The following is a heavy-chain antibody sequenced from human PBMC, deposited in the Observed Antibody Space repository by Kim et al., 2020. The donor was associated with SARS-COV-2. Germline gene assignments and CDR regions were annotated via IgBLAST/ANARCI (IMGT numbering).Heavy chain of an antibody. D-gene: IGHD2-21*02. CDR3: AKRTAFGSYYFDH. Sequence: YADSVKGRFTSSRHNSKNTLDLQMNSLTAEDTAVYYCAKRTAFGSYYFDHWGQGTLVTVSS. V-gene: IGHV3-23*01. J-gene: IGHJ4*02.